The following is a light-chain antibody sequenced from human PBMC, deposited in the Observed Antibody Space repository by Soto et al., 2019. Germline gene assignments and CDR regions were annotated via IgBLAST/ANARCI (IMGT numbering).Light chain of an antibody. J-gene: IGLJ2*01. CDR1: SSDVGGYNY. CDR3: SSYTTSCTLV. V-gene: IGLV2-14*01. CDR2: EVS. Sequence: QSALTQPASVSGSPGQSITISCTGTSSDVGGYNYVSWYQQHPGKVPKLMIYEVSNRPSGVSNRFSGSKSGNTASLTISGLQAEDEADYYCSSYTTSCTLVFGGGTKLTVL.